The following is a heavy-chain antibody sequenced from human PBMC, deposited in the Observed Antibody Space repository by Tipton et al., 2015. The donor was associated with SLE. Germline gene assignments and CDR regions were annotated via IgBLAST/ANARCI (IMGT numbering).Heavy chain of an antibody. CDR3: ARGQLMGRAAPYIDV. CDR2: IYASGST. CDR1: GGSISSGSYP. D-gene: IGHD1-1*01. J-gene: IGHJ6*03. V-gene: IGHV4-61*09. Sequence: TLSLTCTVSGGSISSGSYPWSWIRKPAGKGLEWIGYIYASGSTHYNPSLKSRVTISVDTSKNQFSLKLSSVTAADTAVYYCARGQLMGRAAPYIDVWGRGTTVIVSS.